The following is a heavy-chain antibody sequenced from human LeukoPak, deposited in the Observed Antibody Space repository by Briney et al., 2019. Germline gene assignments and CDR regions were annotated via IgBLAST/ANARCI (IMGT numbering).Heavy chain of an antibody. CDR3: ARVARGKCQLLWLDY. J-gene: IGHJ4*02. CDR2: IKQDGSEK. Sequence: GGSLRLSCAASGFTFSSYWMSWVRQAPGKGLEWVANIKQDGSEKYYVDSVKGRFTISRDNAKNSLYLQMNSLRAEDTAVYYCARVARGKCQLLWLDYWGQGTLVTVSS. V-gene: IGHV3-7*01. CDR1: GFTFSSYW. D-gene: IGHD2-2*01.